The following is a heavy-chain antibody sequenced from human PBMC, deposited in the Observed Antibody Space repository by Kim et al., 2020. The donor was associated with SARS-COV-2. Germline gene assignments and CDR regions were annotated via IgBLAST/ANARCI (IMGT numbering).Heavy chain of an antibody. Sequence: KFQGRVSITRDTSASTAYMELSSLKSEDTAVYYCTRGPITMVRGGWFDPWGQGTLVTVSS. V-gene: IGHV1-3*01. J-gene: IGHJ5*02. CDR3: TRGPITMVRGGWFDP. D-gene: IGHD3-10*01.